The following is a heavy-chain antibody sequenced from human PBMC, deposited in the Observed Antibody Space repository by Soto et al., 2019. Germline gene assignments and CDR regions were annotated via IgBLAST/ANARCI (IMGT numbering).Heavy chain of an antibody. CDR3: ARDLGFGVNYGYYPDY. J-gene: IGHJ4*02. Sequence: EVQLVESGGGFEQPGGSLRLSCEASGFIFSSYNMNWVRQAPGKGLEWVSYIGRTGTIYYADSVKGRFTISRDNAKNSLYLQMDSLRHEDTALYYCARDLGFGVNYGYYPDYWGQGTLVTVSS. CDR1: GFIFSSYN. CDR2: IGRTGTI. V-gene: IGHV3-48*02. D-gene: IGHD3-10*01.